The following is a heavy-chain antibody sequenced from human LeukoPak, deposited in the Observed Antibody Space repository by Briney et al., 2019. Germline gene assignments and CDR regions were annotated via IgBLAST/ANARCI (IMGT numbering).Heavy chain of an antibody. V-gene: IGHV3-15*01. D-gene: IGHD2-15*01. CDR3: GINQVGVVVNY. J-gene: IGHJ4*02. CDR2: IKSNNDGGTT. CDR1: GFPFNKTW. Sequence: GGSLRLSCAASGFPFNKTWMSWVRQAPGKGLEWIGRIKSNNDGGTTVYTTPVEGRFTVSRDDSKNTLYLQMSGLKTEDTAVYYCGINQVGVVVNYWGQGNLVTVSS.